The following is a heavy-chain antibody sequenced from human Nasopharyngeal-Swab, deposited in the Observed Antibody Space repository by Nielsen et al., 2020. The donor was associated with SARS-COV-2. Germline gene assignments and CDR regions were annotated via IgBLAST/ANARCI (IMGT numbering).Heavy chain of an antibody. Sequence: GESLKISCAASGFTLSKYVMSWVRQAPGKGLEWVSGISASGGRTWNADSVKGRFTISKDNSKNILYLQMNSLRAEDTAVYYCARGGGGSSGYYFDFWGQGTPVTVSS. CDR1: GFTLSKYV. CDR3: ARGGGGSSGYYFDF. CDR2: ISASGGRT. D-gene: IGHD3-22*01. V-gene: IGHV3-23*01. J-gene: IGHJ4*02.